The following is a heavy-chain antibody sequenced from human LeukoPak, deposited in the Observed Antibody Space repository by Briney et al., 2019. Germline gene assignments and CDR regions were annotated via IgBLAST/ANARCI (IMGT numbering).Heavy chain of an antibody. J-gene: IGHJ4*02. V-gene: IGHV4-61*02. D-gene: IGHD2-2*01. CDR2: VYMSGST. Sequence: SETLSLTCTVSGGSISSGSYYWSWIRQPAGKGLEWVGRVYMSGSTNYSPSLKSRVTISIDTSKNQFSLELSSLTAADTAVYYCAREVIPAASPYYFDYWGQGTLVTVSS. CDR1: GGSISSGSYY. CDR3: AREVIPAASPYYFDY.